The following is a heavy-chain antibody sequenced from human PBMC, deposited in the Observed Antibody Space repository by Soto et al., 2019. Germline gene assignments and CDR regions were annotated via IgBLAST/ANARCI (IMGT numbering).Heavy chain of an antibody. CDR2: INSDGSST. V-gene: IGHV3-74*01. J-gene: IGHJ6*02. D-gene: IGHD6-19*01. Sequence: VGSLRLSCAASGFTFSSYWMHWVRQAPGKGLVWVSRINSDGSSTSYADSVKGRFTISRDNAKNTLYLQMNSLGAEDTAVYYCARDRIAVAGTGYYYYYYGMDVWGQGTTVTVSS. CDR1: GFTFSSYW. CDR3: ARDRIAVAGTGYYYYYYGMDV.